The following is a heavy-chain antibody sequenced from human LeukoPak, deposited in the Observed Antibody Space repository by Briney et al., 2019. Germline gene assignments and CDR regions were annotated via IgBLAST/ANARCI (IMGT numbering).Heavy chain of an antibody. V-gene: IGHV3-9*03. CDR2: ISWNSGFI. Sequence: GRSLRLSCAASGFTFDDYAMHWVRQAPGKGLEWVSVISWNSGFIGYADSVKGRFTISRDNAKNSLYLQMNSLRAEDMALYYCAKASSATIRYPFDYWGQGTLVTVSS. CDR1: GFTFDDYA. J-gene: IGHJ4*02. D-gene: IGHD5-12*01. CDR3: AKASSATIRYPFDY.